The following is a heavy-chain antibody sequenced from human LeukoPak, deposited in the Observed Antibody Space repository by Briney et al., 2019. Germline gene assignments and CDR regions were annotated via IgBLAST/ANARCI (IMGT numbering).Heavy chain of an antibody. CDR1: GFTFSIYG. V-gene: IGHV3-30*18. J-gene: IGHJ6*02. CDR3: AKGSYDNYYGMDV. Sequence: GGSLRPSCSASGFTFSIYGMHWVRQAPGKGLEWVAVMSNDGSKKDYADSVKGRFTISRDNSKNTLYLQMNSLRAEDTAVYYCAKGSYDNYYGMDVWGQGTTVTVSS. CDR2: MSNDGSKK.